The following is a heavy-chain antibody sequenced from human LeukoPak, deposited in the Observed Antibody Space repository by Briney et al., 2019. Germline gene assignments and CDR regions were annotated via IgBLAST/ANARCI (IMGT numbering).Heavy chain of an antibody. V-gene: IGHV4-39*07. CDR3: ARDGRFPPEVLPRYFDY. D-gene: IGHD2-15*01. Sequence: SETLSLTCAVAGGSISSGGYYSGWIRQPPGKGLEWIGNIYYSGSTYYNPSLKSRVTISVETSKNQFSLKLSSVTAADTAVYYCARDGRFPPEVLPRYFDYWGQGTLVTVSS. J-gene: IGHJ4*02. CDR2: IYYSGST. CDR1: GGSISSGGYY.